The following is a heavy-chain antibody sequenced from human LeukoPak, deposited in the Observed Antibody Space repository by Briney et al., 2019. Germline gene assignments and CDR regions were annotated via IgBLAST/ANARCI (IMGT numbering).Heavy chain of an antibody. D-gene: IGHD6-13*01. Sequence: PGGSLRLSRAASGFTVSSNYMSWVRQAPGKGLEWVSVIYSGGSTYYADSVKGRFTISRDNSKNTLYLQMNSLRAEDTAVYYCARFLGAAVDYWGQGTLVTVSS. J-gene: IGHJ4*02. CDR2: IYSGGST. CDR1: GFTVSSNY. CDR3: ARFLGAAVDY. V-gene: IGHV3-53*01.